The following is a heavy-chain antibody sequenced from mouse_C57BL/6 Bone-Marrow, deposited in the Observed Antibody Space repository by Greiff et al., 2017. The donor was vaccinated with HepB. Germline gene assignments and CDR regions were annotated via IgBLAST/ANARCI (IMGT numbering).Heavy chain of an antibody. D-gene: IGHD2-3*01. CDR3: ARSDDGYYSDWYFGV. V-gene: IGHV1-26*01. Sequence: VQLQQSGPELVKPGASVKISCKASGYTFTDYYMNWVKQSHGKSLEWIGDINPNNGGTSYNQKFKGKATLTVDKSASTAYMELRSLTSEDSAVYYCARSDDGYYSDWYFGVWGTGTTVTVSS. CDR1: GYTFTDYY. J-gene: IGHJ1*03. CDR2: INPNNGGT.